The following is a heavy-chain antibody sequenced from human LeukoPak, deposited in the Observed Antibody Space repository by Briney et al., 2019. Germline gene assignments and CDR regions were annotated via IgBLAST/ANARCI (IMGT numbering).Heavy chain of an antibody. CDR1: GYPISSGYY. CDR3: ARFSCGGDCYSDF. J-gene: IGHJ4*02. CDR2: MYHSGRT. V-gene: IGHV4-38-2*02. D-gene: IGHD2-21*02. Sequence: SETLSLTCTVSGYPISSGYYWGWIRQSPGKGLEWIGNMYHSGRTYYKPSLKSRVTISVDTSKNQLSLRLSSVTAADTAVYYCARFSCGGDCYSDFWGQGTLVTVSS.